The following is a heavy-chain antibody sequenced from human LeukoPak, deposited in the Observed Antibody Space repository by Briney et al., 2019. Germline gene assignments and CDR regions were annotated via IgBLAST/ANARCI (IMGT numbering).Heavy chain of an antibody. Sequence: SVKVSCKASGGTFSSYAISWVRQAPGQGLEWMGRIIPILGIANYAQKFQGRVTITADKSTSTAYMELSSLRSEDTAVYYCARELPHSSHFDYWGQGTLVTVSS. CDR3: ARELPHSSHFDY. CDR2: IIPILGIA. J-gene: IGHJ4*02. D-gene: IGHD4-11*01. CDR1: GGTFSSYA. V-gene: IGHV1-69*04.